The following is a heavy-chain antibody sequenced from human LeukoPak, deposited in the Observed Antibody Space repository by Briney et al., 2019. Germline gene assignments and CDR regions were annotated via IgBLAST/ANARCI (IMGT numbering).Heavy chain of an antibody. Sequence: PGRSLRLSCAASGFTFSSYAMHWVRQAPGKGLEWVAVISYDGSNKYYADSVKGRFTISGDNSKNTLYLQMNSLRAEDTAVYYCARGKAAPTPFDYWGQGTLVTVSS. CDR2: ISYDGSNK. D-gene: IGHD2-15*01. CDR1: GFTFSSYA. J-gene: IGHJ4*02. CDR3: ARGKAAPTPFDY. V-gene: IGHV3-30*01.